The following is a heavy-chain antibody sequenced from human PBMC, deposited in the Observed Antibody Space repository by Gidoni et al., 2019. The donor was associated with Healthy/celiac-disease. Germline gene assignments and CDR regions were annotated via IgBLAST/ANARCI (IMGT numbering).Heavy chain of an antibody. CDR1: GDTFTSYY. D-gene: IGHD2-15*01. V-gene: IGHV1-46*01. Sequence: QVQLVQSGAEVKKPGASVKVSCKASGDTFTSYYMHWVRQAPGQGLEWRGIINPSGGSTSYAQTFPGRVTMTRDTSTSTVYMELSSLRSADPAVYYCARDSTPREGMDVWGQGTTVTVSS. CDR3: ARDSTPREGMDV. J-gene: IGHJ6*02. CDR2: INPSGGST.